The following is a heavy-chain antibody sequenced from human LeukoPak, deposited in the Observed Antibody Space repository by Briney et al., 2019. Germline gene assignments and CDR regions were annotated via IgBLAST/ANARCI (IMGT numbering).Heavy chain of an antibody. Sequence: ASVKVSCKASGYTFTSYGISWVRQAPGQGLEWMGWISAYNGNTNYAQKLQGRVTMTTDTSTSTAYMELRSLRSDDTAVYYCARGVVVVPAAMPASGNWVDPWGQGTLVTVSS. CDR1: GYTFTSYG. D-gene: IGHD2-2*01. J-gene: IGHJ5*02. CDR3: ARGVVVVPAAMPASGNWVDP. V-gene: IGHV1-18*01. CDR2: ISAYNGNT.